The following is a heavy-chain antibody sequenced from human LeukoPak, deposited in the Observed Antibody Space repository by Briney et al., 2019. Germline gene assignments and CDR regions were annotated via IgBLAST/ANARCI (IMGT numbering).Heavy chain of an antibody. Sequence: ASVKVSCKASGHTLTVHYIHWVRQGPGQGLEWLGWITLHSGGTHYAQKYQGRLTMTSDTSISTGYMELSTLQFDDTAVYYCARVKAVTPPASFDYWGQGTLVTDSS. CDR2: ITLHSGGT. CDR1: GHTLTVHY. D-gene: IGHD3-16*02. V-gene: IGHV1-2*02. CDR3: ARVKAVTPPASFDY. J-gene: IGHJ4*02.